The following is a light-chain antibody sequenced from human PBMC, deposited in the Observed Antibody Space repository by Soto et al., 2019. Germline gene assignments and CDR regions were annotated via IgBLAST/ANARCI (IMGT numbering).Light chain of an antibody. V-gene: IGKV3-15*01. CDR1: ETVHSN. J-gene: IGKJ2*01. Sequence: EVVMTQSPATLSVFPGERATLSCRASETVHSNLAWYQQKPGQAPRLLISGASTRATGIPARFSGSGSGTEFTLTISSLQSEDFVVYYCQQYISLPHTFGQGTKLEVK. CDR3: QQYISLPHT. CDR2: GAS.